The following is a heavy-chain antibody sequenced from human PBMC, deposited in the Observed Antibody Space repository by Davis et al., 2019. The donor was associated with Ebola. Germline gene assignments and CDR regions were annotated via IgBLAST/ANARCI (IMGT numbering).Heavy chain of an antibody. CDR1: GFTFSSYS. CDR3: ARARITMVQGVKGRHNYYYYGMDV. V-gene: IGHV3-21*01. Sequence: GESLKISCAASGFTFSSYSMNWVRQAPGKVLEWVSSISSSSSYIYYADSVKGRFTISRDNAKNSLYLQMNSLRAEDTAVYYCARARITMVQGVKGRHNYYYYGMDVWGQGTTVTVSS. CDR2: ISSSSSYI. D-gene: IGHD3-10*01. J-gene: IGHJ6*02.